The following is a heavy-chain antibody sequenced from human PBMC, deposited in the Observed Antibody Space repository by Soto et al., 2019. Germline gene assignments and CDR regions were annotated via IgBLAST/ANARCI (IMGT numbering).Heavy chain of an antibody. Sequence: PGGSLRLSCAASGFTFSSYAMSWFRQAPGKGLEWVAVISYDGSNKYYADSVKGRFTISRDNSKNTLYLQMNSLRAEDTAVYYCARGGITMIAPSRAPAYGMDVWGQGTTVTVSS. CDR2: ISYDGSNK. V-gene: IGHV3-30-3*01. CDR3: ARGGITMIAPSRAPAYGMDV. J-gene: IGHJ6*02. CDR1: GFTFSSYA. D-gene: IGHD3-22*01.